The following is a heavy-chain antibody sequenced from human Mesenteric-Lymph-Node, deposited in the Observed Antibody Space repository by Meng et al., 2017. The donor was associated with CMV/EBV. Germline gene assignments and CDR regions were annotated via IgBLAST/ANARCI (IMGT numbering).Heavy chain of an antibody. CDR2: INHSGVP. D-gene: IGHD3-22*01. CDR1: GGSFSGYY. V-gene: IGHV4-34*01. J-gene: IGHJ4*02. Sequence: QVQLQQWGAGLLTPSETLSLTCAGYGGSFSGYYWSWSRQPPGKGLEWIGEINHSGVPNYNPSLKSRVTISVDTSKNQFSLKLSSVTAADTAVYYCARDGDYYDSSGYNPFDYWGQGTLVTVSS. CDR3: ARDGDYYDSSGYNPFDY.